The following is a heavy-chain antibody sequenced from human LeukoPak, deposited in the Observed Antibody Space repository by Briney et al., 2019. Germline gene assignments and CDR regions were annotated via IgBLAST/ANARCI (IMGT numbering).Heavy chain of an antibody. V-gene: IGHV3-23*01. CDR1: GFTFSSYA. D-gene: IGHD6-6*01. J-gene: IGHJ4*02. CDR3: AKALRGSSSSGLDY. CDR2: ISGSGGST. Sequence: PGGSLRLSCAASGFTFSSYAMSWVRQAPGKGLEWVSAISGSGGSTYYADSVKGRFTISRDNSKNMLYLQMNSLRAEDTALYYCAKALRGSSSSGLDYWGQGTLVTVSS.